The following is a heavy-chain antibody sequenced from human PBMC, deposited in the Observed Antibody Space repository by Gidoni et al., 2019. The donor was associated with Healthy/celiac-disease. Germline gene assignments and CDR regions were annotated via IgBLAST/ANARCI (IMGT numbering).Heavy chain of an antibody. J-gene: IGHJ4*02. CDR3: ATEVAAPSKGFDY. Sequence: QLQLQESGPGLVKPSETLSLTCTVPDGSLSSSSYYCGWIRQPPGKGLEWIGSIYYSGSTYYNPSLKSRVPISGDTSKNQFSLKLSSVTAADTAVYYCATEVAAPSKGFDYWGQGTLVTVSS. V-gene: IGHV4-39*01. D-gene: IGHD2-15*01. CDR1: DGSLSSSSYY. CDR2: IYYSGST.